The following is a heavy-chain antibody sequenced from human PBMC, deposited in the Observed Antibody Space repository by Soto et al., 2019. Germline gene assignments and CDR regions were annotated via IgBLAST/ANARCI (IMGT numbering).Heavy chain of an antibody. Sequence: QITLKESGPPLVRPAQPLTLTCAFSGFSLTTTSMGVAWIRQPPGKALEWLVLIYWDDDQRYSPSLKDRLTISKDTTRSRVVLTLSNMNPEDTGTYFCAQAGVYDLLSLDLWGPGTLVTVSS. CDR2: IYWDDDQ. CDR3: AQAGVYDLLSLDL. V-gene: IGHV2-5*02. J-gene: IGHJ5*02. D-gene: IGHD5-12*01. CDR1: GFSLTTTSMG.